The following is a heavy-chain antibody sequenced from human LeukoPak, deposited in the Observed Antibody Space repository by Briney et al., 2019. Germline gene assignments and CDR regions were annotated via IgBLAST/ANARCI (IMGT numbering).Heavy chain of an antibody. V-gene: IGHV4-34*01. D-gene: IGHD2-2*01. CDR1: GGSFSGYY. J-gene: IGHJ5*02. CDR2: INHSGST. Sequence: KPSETLSLTCAVYGGSFSGYYWSWIRQPPGKGLEWIGEINHSGSTNYNPSLKSRVTISVDTSKNQFSLKLSSVTAADTAVYYCARGIVVVPAARPRIGRSNWFDPWGQGTLVTVSS. CDR3: ARGIVVVPAARPRIGRSNWFDP.